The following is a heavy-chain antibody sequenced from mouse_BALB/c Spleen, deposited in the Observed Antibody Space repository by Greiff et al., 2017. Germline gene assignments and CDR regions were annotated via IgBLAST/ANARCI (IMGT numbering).Heavy chain of an antibody. CDR2: INPYNDGT. CDR1: GYTFTSYV. D-gene: IGHD1-1*01. Sequence: EVQLQQSGPELVKPGASVKMSCKASGYTFTSYVMHWVKQKPGQGLEWIGYINPYNDGTKYNEKFKGKATLTSDKSSSTAYMELSSLTSEDSAVYYCATTVVAHYYAMDYWGQGTSVTVSS. V-gene: IGHV1-14*01. J-gene: IGHJ4*01. CDR3: ATTVVAHYYAMDY.